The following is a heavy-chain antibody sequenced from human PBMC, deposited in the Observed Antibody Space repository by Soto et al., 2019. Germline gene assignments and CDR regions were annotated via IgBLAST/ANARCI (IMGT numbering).Heavy chain of an antibody. Sequence: GESLKISCKGSGYSFTSYWISWVRQMPGKGLEWMGRIDPSDSYTNYSPSFQGHVTISAGKSISTAYLQWSSLKASDTAMYYCASTHSSGGYYYYGMDVWGQGTTVTVSS. CDR1: GYSFTSYW. V-gene: IGHV5-10-1*01. D-gene: IGHD3-22*01. J-gene: IGHJ6*02. CDR2: IDPSDSYT. CDR3: ASTHSSGGYYYYGMDV.